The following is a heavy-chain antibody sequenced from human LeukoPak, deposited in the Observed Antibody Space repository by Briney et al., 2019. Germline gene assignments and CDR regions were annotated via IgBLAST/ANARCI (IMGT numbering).Heavy chain of an antibody. CDR2: IHYSGST. V-gene: IGHV4-59*01. CDR1: GGSINNYY. Sequence: SETLSLTCTVFGGSINNYYWSWIRQPPGKGLEWIGYIHYSGSTNYNPSLKSRVTISVDTSKREFSLRLSSVTAADTAVYYCARHAEVLLWFGELTPHFDYWGQGTLVTVSS. D-gene: IGHD3-10*01. J-gene: IGHJ4*02. CDR3: ARHAEVLLWFGELTPHFDY.